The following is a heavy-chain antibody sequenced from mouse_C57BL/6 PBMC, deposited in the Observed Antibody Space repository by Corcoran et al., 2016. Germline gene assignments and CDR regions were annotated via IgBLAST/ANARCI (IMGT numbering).Heavy chain of an antibody. CDR1: GYTFTDYN. CDR2: INPNNGGT. J-gene: IGHJ3*01. Sequence: EVQLQQSGPELVKPGASVKIPCKASGYTFTDYNMDWVKQSHGKSLEWIGDINPNNGGTIYNQKFKGKATLTVDKSSSTAYMELRSLTSEDTAVYYCARRGLRHVSFFAYWGQGTLVTVSA. V-gene: IGHV1-18*01. D-gene: IGHD2-4*01. CDR3: ARRGLRHVSFFAY.